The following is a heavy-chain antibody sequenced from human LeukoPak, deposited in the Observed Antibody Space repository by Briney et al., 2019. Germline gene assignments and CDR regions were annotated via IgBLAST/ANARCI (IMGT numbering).Heavy chain of an antibody. CDR3: ARGRLGTMIVVVMNYNWFDP. D-gene: IGHD3-22*01. CDR2: INHSGST. V-gene: IGHV4-39*07. J-gene: IGHJ5*02. CDR1: GGSISSGGYY. Sequence: SETLSLTCTVSGGSISSGGYYWSWIRQPPGKGLEWIGEINHSGSTNYNPSLKSRVTISVDTSKNQFSLKLSSVTAADTAVYYCARGRLGTMIVVVMNYNWFDPWGQGTLVTVSS.